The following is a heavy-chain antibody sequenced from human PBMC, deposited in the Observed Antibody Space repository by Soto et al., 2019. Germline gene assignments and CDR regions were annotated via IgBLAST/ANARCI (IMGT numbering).Heavy chain of an antibody. CDR1: GFTFSSYA. CDR2: ISGSGGST. D-gene: IGHD3-3*01. CDR3: AKNNIVLRFLEWLPGGMDV. J-gene: IGHJ6*02. V-gene: IGHV3-23*01. Sequence: EVQLLESGGGLVQPGGSLRLSCAASGFTFSSYAMSWVRQAPGKGLEWVSAISGSGGSTYYADSVKGRFTISRDNSKNTLYLQMNSLRAEDTAVYYCAKNNIVLRFLEWLPGGMDVWGQGTTVTVSS.